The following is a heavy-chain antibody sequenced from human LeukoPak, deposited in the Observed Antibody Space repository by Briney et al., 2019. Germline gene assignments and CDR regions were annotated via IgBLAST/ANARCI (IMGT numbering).Heavy chain of an antibody. CDR1: SGSFSDYF. Sequence: SETLSLTCSVYSGSFSDYFWSWMRQCPGKGLEWIGEIDDGGNTNYNPSLMSRVIVSMEKSKKQFSLVMRSVAAADTAVYYCARFSRITWGDWGDAFDIWGQGTTVIVSS. J-gene: IGHJ3*02. CDR2: IDDGGNT. V-gene: IGHV4-34*01. D-gene: IGHD2-21*02. CDR3: ARFSRITWGDWGDAFDI.